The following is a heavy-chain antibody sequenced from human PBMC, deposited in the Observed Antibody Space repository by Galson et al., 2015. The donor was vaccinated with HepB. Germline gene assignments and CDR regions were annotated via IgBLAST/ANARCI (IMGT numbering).Heavy chain of an antibody. CDR1: GYSFTSYY. CDR2: HDPSDSYT. D-gene: IGHD4-11*01. V-gene: IGHV5-10-1*01. Sequence: QSGAEVKKPGESLRISCKASGYSFTSYYINWVRQMPGKGLEWIGRHDPSDSYTNYSPSFQGHVFLSADKSITTAYLQWSSLWASETAIYYCARGRNTVVPTAQDAFGLWGQGTMVTVSS. J-gene: IGHJ3*01. CDR3: ARGRNTVVPTAQDAFGL.